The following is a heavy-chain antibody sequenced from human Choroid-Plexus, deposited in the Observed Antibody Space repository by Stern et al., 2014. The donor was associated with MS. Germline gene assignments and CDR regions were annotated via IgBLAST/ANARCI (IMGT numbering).Heavy chain of an antibody. CDR3: AKDRQYLTYFFDH. CDR2: VSYDGSNK. V-gene: IGHV3-30*18. J-gene: IGHJ5*02. D-gene: IGHD2/OR15-2a*01. Sequence: VQLVESGGGVVQPGRPLRLSCVASGFTFGSCAMNWVRQAPGKGLAGVAGVSYDGSNKYYADSVKGRFTISRDNSQNTLYMQMSSLRPEDTAVYYCAKDRQYLTYFFDHWGQGSLVTVSS. CDR1: GFTFGSCA.